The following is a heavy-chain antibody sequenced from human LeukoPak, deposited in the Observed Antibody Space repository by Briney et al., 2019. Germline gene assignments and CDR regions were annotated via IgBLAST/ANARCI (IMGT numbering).Heavy chain of an antibody. CDR1: GFTFSSYE. D-gene: IGHD1-26*01. CDR2: ISSSGSTI. Sequence: GGSLRLSCAASGFTFSSYEMNWVRQAPGKGLEWVSYISSSGSTIYYADSVKGRFTISRDNAKNSLYLQMNSLRAEDTAVYYCASQPGVVGLFDYWAQGTLVTVSS. V-gene: IGHV3-48*03. J-gene: IGHJ4*02. CDR3: ASQPGVVGLFDY.